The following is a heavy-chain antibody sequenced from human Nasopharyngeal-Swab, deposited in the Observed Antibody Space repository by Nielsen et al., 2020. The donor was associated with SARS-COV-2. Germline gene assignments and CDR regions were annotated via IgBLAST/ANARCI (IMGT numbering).Heavy chain of an antibody. CDR2: ISSSSSYI. D-gene: IGHD2-2*01. CDR1: GFTFSTYW. V-gene: IGHV3-21*01. CDR3: ARGKAGYCSSTSCYLYFDY. J-gene: IGHJ4*02. Sequence: GESLKISCAASGFTFSTYWVHWVRQAPGKGLVWVSSISSSSSYIYYADSVKGRFTISRDNAKNSLYLQMNSLRAEDTAVYYCARGKAGYCSSTSCYLYFDYWGQGTLVTVSS.